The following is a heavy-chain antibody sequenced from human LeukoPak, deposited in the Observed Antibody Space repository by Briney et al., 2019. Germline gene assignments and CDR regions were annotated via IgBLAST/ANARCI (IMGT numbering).Heavy chain of an antibody. D-gene: IGHD3-3*01. J-gene: IGHJ4*02. CDR3: ARGGAPTFWSAYYPPDY. CDR2: INSDGRST. Sequence: GGSLRLSCAASGSSFNSYWMHWVRQAPGKGLVWVSGINSDGRSTSYAGSVKGRFTISRDNAKNTLYPQMNSLRAEDTAVYYRARGGAPTFWSAYYPPDYWGQGTLVTVSS. CDR1: GSSFNSYW. V-gene: IGHV3-74*01.